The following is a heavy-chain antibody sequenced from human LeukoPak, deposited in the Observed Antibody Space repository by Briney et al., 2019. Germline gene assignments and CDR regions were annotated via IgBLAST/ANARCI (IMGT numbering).Heavy chain of an antibody. V-gene: IGHV4-59*01. Sequence: PSETLSLTCTVSGGSISSYYWSWIRQPPGKGLEWIGYIYYSGSTNYNPSLKSRVTISVDTSKNQFSLKLSSVTAADTAVYYCARERPEYYYDSSGYYPFHFDYWGQGTLVTVSS. CDR2: IYYSGST. CDR1: GGSISSYY. J-gene: IGHJ4*02. D-gene: IGHD3-22*01. CDR3: ARERPEYYYDSSGYYPFHFDY.